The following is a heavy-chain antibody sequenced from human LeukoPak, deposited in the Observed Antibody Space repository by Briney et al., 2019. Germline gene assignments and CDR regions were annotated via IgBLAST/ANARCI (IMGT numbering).Heavy chain of an antibody. J-gene: IGHJ4*02. V-gene: IGHV4-4*07. Sequence: SETLSLTCTVSVGSISNYYWNWIRQPAGKGLDWIGRIYTSGSTSYNPSLKSRVTMSVDTSKNQFYLDLSSVTAADTAVYYCARGQQGYYYDSSGYPASFDYWGQGTLVSVSS. CDR1: VGSISNYY. D-gene: IGHD3-22*01. CDR3: ARGQQGYYYDSSGYPASFDY. CDR2: IYTSGST.